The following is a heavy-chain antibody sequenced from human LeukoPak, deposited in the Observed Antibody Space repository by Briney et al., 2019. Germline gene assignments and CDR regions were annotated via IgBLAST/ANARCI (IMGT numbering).Heavy chain of an antibody. D-gene: IGHD6-19*01. CDR3: AKDPVVYHGGSGWHYFDY. Sequence: PGGSLRLSCAASRFTFSSYAMRWVRQAPGRGLEWVATIGGTGDRTYYADSVKGRFTISRDNSMDTLFLQMNSLKGEDTAVYYCAKDPVVYHGGSGWHYFDYWGQGTLVTVSS. V-gene: IGHV3-23*01. CDR2: IGGTGDRT. J-gene: IGHJ4*02. CDR1: RFTFSSYA.